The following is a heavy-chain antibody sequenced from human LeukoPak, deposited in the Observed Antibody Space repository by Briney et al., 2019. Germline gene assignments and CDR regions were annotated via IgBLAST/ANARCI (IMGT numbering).Heavy chain of an antibody. CDR3: ARAPIVVVTANLYWYFDL. CDR1: GASFRGAY. V-gene: IGHV4-34*12. CDR2: MIHRGTH. J-gene: IGHJ2*01. D-gene: IGHD2-21*02. Sequence: SETLSLTCAVDGASFRGAYWTWIREPPGKALEGLGEMIHRGTHEYNPSPKSRVTMSVDTSKNEFSLRLTSVTAADTAVYYCARAPIVVVTANLYWYFDLWGRGTLVTVSS.